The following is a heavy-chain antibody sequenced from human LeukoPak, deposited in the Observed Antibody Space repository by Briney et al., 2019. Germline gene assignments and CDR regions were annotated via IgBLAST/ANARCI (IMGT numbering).Heavy chain of an antibody. CDR1: GFTFSSYS. V-gene: IGHV3-21*01. Sequence: GGSLRLSCAASGFTFSSYSMSWVRQAPGKGLEWVSSISSSSGYMYYADSVKGRFTISRDNSKNTLYLQMNSLRAEDTAVYYCARELHSGYDGEYGMDVWGQGTTVTVSS. CDR3: ARELHSGYDGEYGMDV. D-gene: IGHD5-12*01. CDR2: ISSSSGYM. J-gene: IGHJ6*02.